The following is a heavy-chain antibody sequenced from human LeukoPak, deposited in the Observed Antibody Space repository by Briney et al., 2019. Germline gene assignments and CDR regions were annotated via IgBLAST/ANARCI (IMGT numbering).Heavy chain of an antibody. CDR2: IIPIFGTA. D-gene: IGHD1-26*01. CDR3: ARGWELRDPFDY. CDR1: GGTFSNYA. Sequence: SVKVSCKASGGTFSNYAISWVRQAPGQGLEWMGGIIPIFGTANYAQKFRGRVTITADKSTGTAYMELSSLRSEDTAVYYCARGWELRDPFDYWGQGTLVTVSS. J-gene: IGHJ4*02. V-gene: IGHV1-69*06.